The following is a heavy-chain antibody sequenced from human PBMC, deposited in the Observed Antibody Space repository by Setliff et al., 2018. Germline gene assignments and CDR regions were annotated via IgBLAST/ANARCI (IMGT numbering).Heavy chain of an antibody. CDR2: IGPNGGST. CDR1: GFTFNTYT. V-gene: IGHV3-64*04. D-gene: IGHD1-26*01. Sequence: GGSLRLSCSASGFTFNTYTMHWVRQAPGKGLEYVSSIGPNGGSTYYANSVKGRFTISRDNSKNTLYLQMNSLRAEDTAVYYCAKELEATTYYYYYYGMDVWGQGTTVTVSS. J-gene: IGHJ6*02. CDR3: AKELEATTYYYYYYGMDV.